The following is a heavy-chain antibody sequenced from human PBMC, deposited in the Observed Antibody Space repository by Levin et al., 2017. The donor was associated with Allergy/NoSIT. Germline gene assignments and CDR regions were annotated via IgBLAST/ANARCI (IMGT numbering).Heavy chain of an antibody. J-gene: IGHJ4*02. CDR3: ARGGDGYNYVDN. D-gene: IGHD5-24*01. Sequence: SETLSLTCTVSGDSINSYWWHWIRQPAGKGLEWIGHMYDGGSPNYNPSLKSRVTMSVDASKNQFSLRLTSVTAADTAVYYCARGGDGYNYVDNWGQGTLVTVSS. CDR1: GDSINSYW. CDR2: MYDGGSP. V-gene: IGHV4-4*07.